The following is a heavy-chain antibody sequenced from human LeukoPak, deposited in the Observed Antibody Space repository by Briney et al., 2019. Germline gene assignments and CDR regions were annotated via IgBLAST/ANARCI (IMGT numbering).Heavy chain of an antibody. CDR1: GFTFSSNW. V-gene: IGHV3-7*01. Sequence: GGSLRLSCAASGFTFSSNWMSWVRQVPGKGLEWVANIKQDGSEKYYVDSVKGRFTISRDNAKNSLYLQMNSLRAEDTAVYYCARDKREYQLPFRKYYDYMDVWGKGTTVIVSS. CDR3: ARDKREYQLPFRKYYDYMDV. D-gene: IGHD2-2*01. J-gene: IGHJ6*03. CDR2: IKQDGSEK.